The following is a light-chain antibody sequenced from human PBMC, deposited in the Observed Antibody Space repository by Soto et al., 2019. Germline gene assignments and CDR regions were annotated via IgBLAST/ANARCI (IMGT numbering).Light chain of an antibody. J-gene: IGLJ2*01. V-gene: IGLV2-14*01. CDR1: SSDVGGYNY. CDR2: DVS. Sequence: QSALTQPASVSGSPGQSITISCTGTSSDVGGYNYVSWYQQHPGKARKLMIYDVSNRLSGVSNRFSGSKSGNTASLTISGLQAEDESDYYCSSYTSSSTLMVFGGGTKLTVL. CDR3: SSYTSSSTLMV.